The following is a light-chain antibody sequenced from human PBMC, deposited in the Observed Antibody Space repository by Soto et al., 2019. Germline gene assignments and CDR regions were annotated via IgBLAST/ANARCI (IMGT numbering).Light chain of an antibody. CDR2: GAS. CDR1: QRISSN. Sequence: EIVMTQSPATLSVSPGERATLSCRASQRISSNLAWYQQKPGQAPGLLIYGASTRATGIPARFSGSGSGTEFTITMSALQSEDCAVYYCQQYNNCPLTFGGGSKVEIK. V-gene: IGKV3-15*01. J-gene: IGKJ4*01. CDR3: QQYNNCPLT.